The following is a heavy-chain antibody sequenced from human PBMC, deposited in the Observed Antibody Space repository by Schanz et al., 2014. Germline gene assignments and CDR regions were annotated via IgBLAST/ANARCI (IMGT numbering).Heavy chain of an antibody. J-gene: IGHJ4*02. CDR1: GYTFTRYY. Sequence: QVQLVQSGAEVKKPGASVKVSCKASGYTFTRYYIHWVRQAPGQGLEWMGIINPSGGSTTYAQKFQGRVTMTSDTSTSTAFMELSGLTSDDTATYFCARARYTGYDCSGYWGQGTLLIVSS. V-gene: IGHV1-46*01. CDR2: INPSGGST. CDR3: ARARYTGYDCSGY. D-gene: IGHD5-12*01.